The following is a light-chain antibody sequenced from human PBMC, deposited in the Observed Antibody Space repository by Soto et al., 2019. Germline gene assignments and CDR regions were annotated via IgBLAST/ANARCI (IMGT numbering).Light chain of an antibody. CDR1: SSDVGAYNY. CDR2: EVT. Sequence: QSALTQPPSASGSPGQSGTISCTGTSSDVGAYNYVSWYQQHAGKAPKLVMYEVTKRPSEVPDRFSGSKSANTASLTVSGRQAEEEAEYYCSSFASSNTWVFGGGTKLT. J-gene: IGLJ3*02. V-gene: IGLV2-8*01. CDR3: SSFASSNTWV.